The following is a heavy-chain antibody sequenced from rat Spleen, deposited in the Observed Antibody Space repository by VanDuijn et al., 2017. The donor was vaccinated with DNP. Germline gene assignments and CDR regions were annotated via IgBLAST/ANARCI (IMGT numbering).Heavy chain of an antibody. Sequence: EVQLVESGGDLVQPGRSLKVSCVASGFTFNNYWMTWTRQVPGKGLEWVASITSSGGDSYYPDSVKGRFTISRDNAYSTLYLQMDSLGSEDTAIYYCAREGYYDGTYYPYYFDYWGQGVMVTVSS. D-gene: IGHD1-12*02. J-gene: IGHJ2*01. V-gene: IGHV5-31*01. CDR3: AREGYYDGTYYPYYFDY. CDR1: GFTFNNYW. CDR2: ITSSGGDS.